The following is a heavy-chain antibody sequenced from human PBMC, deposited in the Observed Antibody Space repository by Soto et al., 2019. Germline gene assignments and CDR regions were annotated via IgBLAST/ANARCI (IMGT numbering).Heavy chain of an antibody. J-gene: IGHJ3*02. D-gene: IGHD3-16*01. CDR1: GFTFSSYD. CDR2: IGTADDT. V-gene: IGHV3-13*01. CDR3: ARSSTSVGAFDI. Sequence: EVQLVESGGGLVQPGGSLRLSCAASGFTFSSYDMHWVRQATGKGLEWVSAIGTADDTYYPGSVKGRFTISRENAKNSLYLQMNSLRAGDTAVYYCARSSTSVGAFDIWGQGTMVTVSS.